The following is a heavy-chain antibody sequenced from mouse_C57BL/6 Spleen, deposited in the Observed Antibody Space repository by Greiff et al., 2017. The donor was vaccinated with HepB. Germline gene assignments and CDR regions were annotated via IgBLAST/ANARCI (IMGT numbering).Heavy chain of an antibody. CDR3: ARGLGQLRQREVYAMDY. CDR1: GYSFTGYY. V-gene: IGHV1-42*01. Sequence: EVQLQQSGPELVKPGASVKISCKASGYSFTGYYMNWVKQSPEKSLEWIGEINPSTGGTTYNQKFKAKATLTVDKSSSTAYMQLKSLTSEDSAVYYCARGLGQLRQREVYAMDYWGQGTSVTVSS. CDR2: INPSTGGT. D-gene: IGHD3-2*02. J-gene: IGHJ4*01.